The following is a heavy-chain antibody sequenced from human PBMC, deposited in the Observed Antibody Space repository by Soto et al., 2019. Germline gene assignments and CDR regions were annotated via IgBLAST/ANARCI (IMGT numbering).Heavy chain of an antibody. J-gene: IGHJ5*02. CDR2: ISGRGGST. D-gene: IGHD6-19*01. CDR1: GFTFSSYA. Sequence: QPGGSLRLSCAASGFTFSSYAMSWVRQAPGKGLEWVSAISGRGGSTYYADSVKGRFTISRDNSRNTLYLQRNSMRAEDTVVYYCAKDDVAGNKNWFDPWGQGTLVTVSS. CDR3: AKDDVAGNKNWFDP. V-gene: IGHV3-23*01.